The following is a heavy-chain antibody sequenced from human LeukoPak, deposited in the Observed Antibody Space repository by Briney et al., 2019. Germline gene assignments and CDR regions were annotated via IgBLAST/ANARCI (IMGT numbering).Heavy chain of an antibody. CDR2: INPKSGVT. J-gene: IGHJ3*02. D-gene: IGHD3/OR15-3a*01. Sequence: ASVKVSCKASGYTFSGHYIHWVRQAPGQGLEWMGWINPKSGVTNSAPKFQDRVTMTRDTSISTALMEVSRLRSDDTAVYYCARDYWTGYYFDIWGQGTMVTVSS. CDR1: GYTFSGHY. V-gene: IGHV1-2*02. CDR3: ARDYWTGYYFDI.